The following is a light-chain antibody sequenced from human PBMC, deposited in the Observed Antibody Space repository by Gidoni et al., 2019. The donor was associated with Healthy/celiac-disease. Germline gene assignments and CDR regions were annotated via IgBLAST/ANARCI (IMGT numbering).Light chain of an antibody. CDR3: QHANSFPLT. CDR2: AAS. CDR1: QGISSW. J-gene: IGKJ4*01. Sequence: DCQSPESPSSVSASVGDRVTITCRGSQGISSWLAWYQQKPGKAPKLLFYAASSLQSGVPSRFSGSGSGTDFTLTISSLHPEVFATYYCQHANSFPLTFGGGTKVEIK. V-gene: IGKV1-12*01.